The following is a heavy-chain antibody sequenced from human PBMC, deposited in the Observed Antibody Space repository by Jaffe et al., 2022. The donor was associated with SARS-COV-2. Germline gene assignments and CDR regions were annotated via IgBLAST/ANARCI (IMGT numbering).Heavy chain of an antibody. Sequence: QVQLQESGPGLVKPSETLSLTCTVSGGSISSYYWSWIRQPPGKGLEWIGYIYYSGSTNYNPSLKSRVTISVDTSKNQFSLKLSSVTAADTAVYYCARGGATSSGPEYYYYYMDVWGKGTTVTVSS. D-gene: IGHD6-19*01. CDR1: GGSISSYY. V-gene: IGHV4-59*01. CDR2: IYYSGST. J-gene: IGHJ6*03. CDR3: ARGGATSSGPEYYYYYMDV.